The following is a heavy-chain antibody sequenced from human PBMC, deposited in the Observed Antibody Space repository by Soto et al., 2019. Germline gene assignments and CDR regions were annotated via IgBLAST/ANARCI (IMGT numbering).Heavy chain of an antibody. CDR1: GYSFSNYW. Sequence: PGESLKISCKSSGYSFSNYWIGWVRQMSGKGLEWMGIIYPGDSDTRYSPSFQGQVSISADKSISTAYLQWSSLKASDTGMYFCAMGGVVINTTSFFDYWGQGVPVTVSS. CDR3: AMGGVVINTTSFFDY. V-gene: IGHV5-51*01. D-gene: IGHD2-21*01. CDR2: IYPGDSDT. J-gene: IGHJ4*02.